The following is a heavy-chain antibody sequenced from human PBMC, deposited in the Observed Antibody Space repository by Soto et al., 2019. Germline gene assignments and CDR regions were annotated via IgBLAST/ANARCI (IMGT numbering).Heavy chain of an antibody. Sequence: ASVKVSCKASGYTFTSYDINCVRQATGQVLEWMGWMNPNSGNTGYAQKFQGRVTMARNTSISTAYMELSSLRSEDTAVYYCARGSGSSWYTYYYYGMDVWGQGTTVTVSS. J-gene: IGHJ6*02. D-gene: IGHD6-13*01. CDR2: MNPNSGNT. CDR1: GYTFTSYD. V-gene: IGHV1-8*01. CDR3: ARGSGSSWYTYYYYGMDV.